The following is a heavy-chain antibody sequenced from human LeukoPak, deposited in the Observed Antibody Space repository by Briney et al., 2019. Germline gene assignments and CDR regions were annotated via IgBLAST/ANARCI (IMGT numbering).Heavy chain of an antibody. Sequence: PSETLSLTCTVSGGSISNYYWTWIRQPPGKTLQWIGYIYYSGTPQYNPSLKSRVTISLDRSKNQFSLNLISVTAADTAVYFCARLEYGDHAAYWGQGTLVTVSS. D-gene: IGHD4-17*01. CDR1: GGSISNYY. CDR3: ARLEYGDHAAY. J-gene: IGHJ4*02. V-gene: IGHV4-59*08. CDR2: IYYSGTP.